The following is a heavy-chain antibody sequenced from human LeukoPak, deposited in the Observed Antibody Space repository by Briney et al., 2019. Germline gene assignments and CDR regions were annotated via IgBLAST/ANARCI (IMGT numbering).Heavy chain of an antibody. Sequence: GESPKISCKGSGYSFTSYWIGWVRQMPGKGLEWMGIIYPGDSDTRYSPSFQGQVTISADKSIRTAYLQWSSLKASDTAMYYCASYGDDYGDYDPFDIWGQGTMVTVSS. CDR3: ASYGDDYGDYDPFDI. CDR2: IYPGDSDT. V-gene: IGHV5-51*01. J-gene: IGHJ3*02. CDR1: GYSFTSYW. D-gene: IGHD4-17*01.